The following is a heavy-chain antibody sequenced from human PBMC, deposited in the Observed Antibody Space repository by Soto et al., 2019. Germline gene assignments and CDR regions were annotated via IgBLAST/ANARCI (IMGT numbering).Heavy chain of an antibody. J-gene: IGHJ4*02. V-gene: IGHV3-43*01. CDR3: AKDARYYDSSGYYYDY. CDR1: GFTFDDYT. CDR2: ISWDGGST. Sequence: PGGSLRLSCAASGFTFDDYTMHWVRQAPGKGLEWVSLISWDGGSTYYADSVKGRFTISRDNSKNSLYLQMNSLRTEDTASYYCAKDARYYDSSGYYYDYWGQGTLVTVSS. D-gene: IGHD3-22*01.